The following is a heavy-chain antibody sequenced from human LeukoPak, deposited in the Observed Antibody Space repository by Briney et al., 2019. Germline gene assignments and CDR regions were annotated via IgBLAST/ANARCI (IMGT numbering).Heavy chain of an antibody. V-gene: IGHV3-21*01. Sequence: GRSLRLSCAASGFTFSSYSMNWVRQAPGKGLEWVSSISGSSSYINYADSVKGRFTISRDNAQNSLFLQLNSLRAEDTAVYYCARDPYSSGWYKDAFDIWGQGTMVTVSS. D-gene: IGHD6-19*01. J-gene: IGHJ3*02. CDR2: ISGSSSYI. CDR1: GFTFSSYS. CDR3: ARDPYSSGWYKDAFDI.